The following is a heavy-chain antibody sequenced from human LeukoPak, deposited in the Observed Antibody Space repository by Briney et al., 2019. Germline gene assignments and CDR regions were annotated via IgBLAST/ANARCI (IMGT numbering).Heavy chain of an antibody. V-gene: IGHV3-21*01. Sequence: GRSLRLSCAASGFTFSSYSMNWVRQAPGKGLEWVSSISGSSSYINYADSVKGRFTISRDNAQNSLFLQLNSLRAEDTAVYYCARDPYSSGWYKDAFDIWGQGTMVTVSS. D-gene: IGHD6-19*01. J-gene: IGHJ3*02. CDR2: ISGSSSYI. CDR1: GFTFSSYS. CDR3: ARDPYSSGWYKDAFDI.